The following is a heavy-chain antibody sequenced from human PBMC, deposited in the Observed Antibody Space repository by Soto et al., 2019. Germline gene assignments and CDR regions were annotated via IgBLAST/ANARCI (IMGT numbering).Heavy chain of an antibody. Sequence: ASVKVSCKASGYTFTSYYVHWVRQAPGQGLEWMGIINPTGGSTSYAQKFQGRVTMTRDTSTSTVYMELSSLRSEDTAVYYCARDPTHGMDVWGQGTTVTVSS. CDR2: INPTGGST. V-gene: IGHV1-46*01. J-gene: IGHJ6*02. CDR1: GYTFTSYY. CDR3: ARDPTHGMDV.